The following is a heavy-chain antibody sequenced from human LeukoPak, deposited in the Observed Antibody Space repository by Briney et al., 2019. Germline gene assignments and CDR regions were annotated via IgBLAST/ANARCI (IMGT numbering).Heavy chain of an antibody. Sequence: GGSLRLSCAASGFTFSSYAMSWVRQAPGKGLEWVSAISGSGGSTYYADSVKGRFTISTDNSMNTLYLQMNSLRAEDTALYYCARPHSGAYVHAFDIWGQGTMVTVSS. CDR3: ARPHSGAYVHAFDI. J-gene: IGHJ3*02. V-gene: IGHV3-23*01. CDR1: GFTFSSYA. D-gene: IGHD1-26*01. CDR2: ISGSGGST.